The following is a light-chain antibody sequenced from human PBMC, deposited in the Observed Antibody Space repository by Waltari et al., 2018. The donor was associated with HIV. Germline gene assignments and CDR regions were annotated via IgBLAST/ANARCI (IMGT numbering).Light chain of an antibody. V-gene: IGKV3-15*01. CDR1: ESVSSN. CDR3: QEYNNWPGT. Sequence: EIVLTQSPATLSVSPGDRVTLSCRASESVSSNLAWYQQKPGQAPRLVFYGASSRATGIPDRFSGSGSGTEFTLTISSLQSEDFAVYYCQEYNNWPGTFGHGTKVELK. CDR2: GAS. J-gene: IGKJ1*01.